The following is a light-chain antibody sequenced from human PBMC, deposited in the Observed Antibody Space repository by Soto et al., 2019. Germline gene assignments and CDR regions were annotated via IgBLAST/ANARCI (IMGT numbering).Light chain of an antibody. J-gene: IGLJ3*02. CDR1: SSDIGGYND. CDR3: SSYSSSSTLV. V-gene: IGLV2-14*03. Sequence: QSVLTQPASVSGSPGQPITISWTGSSSDIGGYNDVSWYQQHPGRAPKLIIYDVSNRPSGVSNRFSRSKSGSTASLTISRLQAEDEADYYCSSYSSSSTLVFGGGTKLTVL. CDR2: DVS.